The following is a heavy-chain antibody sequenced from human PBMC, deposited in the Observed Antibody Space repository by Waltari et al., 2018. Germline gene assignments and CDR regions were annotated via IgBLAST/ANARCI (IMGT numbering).Heavy chain of an antibody. J-gene: IGHJ4*02. V-gene: IGHV3-7*01. Sequence: VQLVASAGGVVQPGRSLSLSCAASGFTFRSYAMHWVRQAPGKGLEWVANIKQDGSEKYYVDSVKGRFTISRDNAKNSLYLQMNSLRAEDTAVYYCARDVKDYWGQGTLVTVSS. CDR1: GFTFRSYA. CDR3: ARDVKDY. CDR2: IKQDGSEK.